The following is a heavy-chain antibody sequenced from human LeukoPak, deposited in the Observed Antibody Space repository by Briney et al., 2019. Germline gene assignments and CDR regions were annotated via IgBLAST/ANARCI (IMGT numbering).Heavy chain of an antibody. Sequence: SETLSLTCAVYGGSFSGYYWSWIRQPPGKGLEWIGEINHSGSTNYNPSLKSRVTISVDTSKNQFSLKLSSVTAADTAVYYCARVFRELWFGESTDVWGKGTTVTVSS. D-gene: IGHD3-10*01. V-gene: IGHV4-34*01. J-gene: IGHJ6*04. CDR1: GGSFSGYY. CDR2: INHSGST. CDR3: ARVFRELWFGESTDV.